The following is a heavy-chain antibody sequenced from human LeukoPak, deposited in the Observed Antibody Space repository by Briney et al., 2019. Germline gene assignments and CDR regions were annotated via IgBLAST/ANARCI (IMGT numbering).Heavy chain of an antibody. CDR3: ARDMLKTYCSGGSCYSGASYYYYYGMDV. CDR1: GFTFSSYS. D-gene: IGHD2-15*01. Sequence: GGSLRLSCAASGFTFSSYSMNWVRQAPGKGLEWVSSISSSSSYIYYADSVKGRFTISRDNAKNSLYLQMNSRRAEDTAVYYCARDMLKTYCSGGSCYSGASYYYYYGMDVWGQGTTVTVSS. CDR2: ISSSSSYI. J-gene: IGHJ6*02. V-gene: IGHV3-21*01.